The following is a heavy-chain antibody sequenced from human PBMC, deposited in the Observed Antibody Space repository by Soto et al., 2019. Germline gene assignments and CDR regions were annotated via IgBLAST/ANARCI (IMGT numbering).Heavy chain of an antibody. CDR2: ISSSSSYI. Sequence: PVGSLRLSCAASGFTFSSYSMNWVRQAPGKGLEWVSSISSSSSYIYYADSVKGRFTISRDNAKNSLYLQMNSLRAEDTAVYYCARESPHYDFWSGYYTGPGFDYWGQGTLVTVSS. CDR3: ARESPHYDFWSGYYTGPGFDY. CDR1: GFTFSSYS. J-gene: IGHJ4*02. D-gene: IGHD3-3*01. V-gene: IGHV3-21*01.